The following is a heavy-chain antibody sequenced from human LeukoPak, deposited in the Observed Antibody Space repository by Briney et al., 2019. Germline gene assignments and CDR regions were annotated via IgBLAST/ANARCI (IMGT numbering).Heavy chain of an antibody. CDR3: AGGTFYSSWYDRVRGYYYYGMDV. D-gene: IGHD6-13*01. CDR2: INPSGGST. Sequence: GASVKVSCKASGGTFSSSSISWVRPAPGQGLEWMGIINPSGGSTSYAQKFQGRVTMTRDTSTSTVYMELSSLRSEDTAVYYCAGGTFYSSWYDRVRGYYYYGMDVWGQGTTVTVSS. J-gene: IGHJ6*02. CDR1: GGTFSSSS. V-gene: IGHV1-46*01.